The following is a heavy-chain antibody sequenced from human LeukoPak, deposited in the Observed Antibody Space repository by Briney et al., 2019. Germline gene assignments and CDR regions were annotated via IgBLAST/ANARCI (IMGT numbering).Heavy chain of an antibody. CDR3: ARGDYGGTLYYGMDV. J-gene: IGHJ6*02. V-gene: IGHV1-8*01. CDR1: GYTFTSYD. D-gene: IGHD4-23*01. Sequence: GASVKVSCKASGYTFTSYDINWARQATGQGLEWMGWMNPNSGNTGYAQKFQGRVTMTRNTSISTAYMELSSLRSEDTAVYYCARGDYGGTLYYGMDVWGQGTTVTVSS. CDR2: MNPNSGNT.